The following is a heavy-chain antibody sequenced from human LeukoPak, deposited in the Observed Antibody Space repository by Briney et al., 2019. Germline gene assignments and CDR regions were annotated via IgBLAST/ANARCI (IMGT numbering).Heavy chain of an antibody. Sequence: SETLSLTCTVSGGSISSYYWSWIRQPPGKGLEWIGYIYHSGSTNYNPSLKSRVTMSVDTSKNQFSLRLSSVTAADTAMYYCARGDGGNSHFDYCGQGTLVTVSS. D-gene: IGHD4-23*01. J-gene: IGHJ4*02. CDR2: IYHSGST. V-gene: IGHV4-59*01. CDR1: GGSISSYY. CDR3: ARGDGGNSHFDY.